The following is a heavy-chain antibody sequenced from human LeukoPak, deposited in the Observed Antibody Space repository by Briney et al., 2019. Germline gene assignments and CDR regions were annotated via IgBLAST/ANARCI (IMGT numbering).Heavy chain of an antibody. D-gene: IGHD2-8*01. J-gene: IGHJ5*02. V-gene: IGHV3-30*18. Sequence: TGGSLRLSCAASGFTFSSYGMHWVSKAPGKGLEWVAVISYDGSNKYYADSVKGRFTISRDNSKNTLYLQMNSLRAEDTAVYYCAKDQISYAPTTSGFDPWGQGTLVTVSS. CDR3: AKDQISYAPTTSGFDP. CDR1: GFTFSSYG. CDR2: ISYDGSNK.